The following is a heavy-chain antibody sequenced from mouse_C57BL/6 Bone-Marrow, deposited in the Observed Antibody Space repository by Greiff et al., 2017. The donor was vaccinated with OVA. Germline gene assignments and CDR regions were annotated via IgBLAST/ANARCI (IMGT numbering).Heavy chain of an antibody. CDR1: GFTFSDYY. D-gene: IGHD2-4*01. J-gene: IGHJ1*03. CDR2: ISNGGGST. CDR3: ARPYDYALYWYFDV. Sequence: EVQGVESGGGLVQPGGSLKLSCAASGFTFSDYYMYWVRQTPEKRLEWVAYISNGGGSTYYPDTVKGRFTFSRDNAKNTLYLQMSRLKSEDTAMYYCARPYDYALYWYFDVWGTGTTVTVSA. V-gene: IGHV5-12*01.